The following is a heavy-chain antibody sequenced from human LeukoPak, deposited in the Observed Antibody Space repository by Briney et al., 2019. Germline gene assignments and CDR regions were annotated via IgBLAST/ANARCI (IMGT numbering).Heavy chain of an antibody. CDR2: VNREGSDK. CDR3: ARDGVPGGRDV. J-gene: IGHJ6*02. CDR1: GFAFSNHW. V-gene: IGHV3-7*01. D-gene: IGHD3-16*01. Sequence: GESLRLSCAASGFAFSNHWMNWVRQAPGKGLEWVANVNREGSDKNYVDSVKGRFTISRDNAKNSLYLQMNSLRVEDTAVYYCARDGVPGGRDVWGQGTTVTVS.